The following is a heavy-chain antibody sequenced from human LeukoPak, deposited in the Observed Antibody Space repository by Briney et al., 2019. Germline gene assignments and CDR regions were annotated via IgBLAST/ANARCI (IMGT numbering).Heavy chain of an antibody. Sequence: SVKVSCKASGGTFSSYAISWVRQAPGQGLEWMGGIIPIFGTANYEQKFQGRVTITADESTSTAYMELSSLRSEDTAVYYCAREARIAAAGPPDWFDPWGQGTLVTVSS. V-gene: IGHV1-69*13. CDR3: AREARIAAAGPPDWFDP. J-gene: IGHJ5*02. CDR1: GGTFSSYA. D-gene: IGHD6-13*01. CDR2: IIPIFGTA.